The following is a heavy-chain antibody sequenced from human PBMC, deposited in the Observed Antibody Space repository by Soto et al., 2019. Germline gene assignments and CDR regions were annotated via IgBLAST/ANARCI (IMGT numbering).Heavy chain of an antibody. CDR1: GGSISIGGYS. J-gene: IGHJ4*02. Sequence: QLPLQESGSGLVKPSQTLSLTCAVSGGSISIGGYSWSWILQLPGKGLEWIGYISHSGSPSYKPYSKSRATIAVDRSKNQYSLKLSSVTAAETAVYCCARVPGPWGQGNLITVS. CDR3: ARVPGP. V-gene: IGHV4-30-2*01. CDR2: ISHSGSP. D-gene: IGHD7-27*01.